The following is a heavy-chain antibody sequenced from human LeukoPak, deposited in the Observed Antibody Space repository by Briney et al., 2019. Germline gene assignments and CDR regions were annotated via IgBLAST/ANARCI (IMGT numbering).Heavy chain of an antibody. J-gene: IGHJ4*02. Sequence: PGGSLRLSCAASGFTFSSYAMHWVRQAPGKGLEWVAVISYDGSNKYYADSVKGRFTISRDNSKNTLYLQMNSLRAEDTAVFYCARDSKQLAFDYWGQGTLVTVSS. D-gene: IGHD6-13*01. CDR2: ISYDGSNK. CDR1: GFTFSSYA. V-gene: IGHV3-30-3*01. CDR3: ARDSKQLAFDY.